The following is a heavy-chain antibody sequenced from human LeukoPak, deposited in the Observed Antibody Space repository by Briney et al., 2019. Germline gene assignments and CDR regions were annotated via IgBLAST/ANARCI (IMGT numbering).Heavy chain of an antibody. V-gene: IGHV3-7*03. CDR2: IKPDGSEK. CDR1: GLTFSSDW. J-gene: IGHJ4*02. D-gene: IGHD4-23*01. CDR3: ARGLRWPDF. Sequence: GGSLRLSCATSGLTFSSDWMNWVRQAPGKGLEWVANIKPDGSEKYYVESVKGRFTISRDNAKDSLYLQMNRLRADDTAVYYCARGLRWPDFWGQGTLVTVSS.